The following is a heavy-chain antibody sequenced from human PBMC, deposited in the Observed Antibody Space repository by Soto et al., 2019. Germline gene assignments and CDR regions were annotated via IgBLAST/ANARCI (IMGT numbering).Heavy chain of an antibody. V-gene: IGHV3-30*03. CDR1: GFTFSSYG. CDR2: ISYDGSNK. Sequence: GGSLRLSCAASGFTFSSYGMHWVRQAPGKGLEWVAVISYDGSNKYYADSVKGRFTISRDNSKNTLYLQMNSLRAEDTAVYYCARKERGIAAAVGYWGQGTLVTVSS. D-gene: IGHD6-13*01. J-gene: IGHJ4*02. CDR3: ARKERGIAAAVGY.